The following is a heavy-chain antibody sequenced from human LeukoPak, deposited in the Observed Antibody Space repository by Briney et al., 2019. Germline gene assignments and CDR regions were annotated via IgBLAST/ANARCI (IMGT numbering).Heavy chain of an antibody. V-gene: IGHV3-30*02. CDR3: AKVKDFWSGYQGIWGYHFDY. Sequence: GGSLRLSCAASGFSFSGYGMHWFRQAPGKGLEWVAFIRYDGSNEYYADSVKGRFTISRDNSKNTLYLQMNSLRAEDTAVYYCAKVKDFWSGYQGIWGYHFDYWGQGTLVTVSS. D-gene: IGHD3-3*01. CDR1: GFSFSGYG. CDR2: IRYDGSNE. J-gene: IGHJ4*02.